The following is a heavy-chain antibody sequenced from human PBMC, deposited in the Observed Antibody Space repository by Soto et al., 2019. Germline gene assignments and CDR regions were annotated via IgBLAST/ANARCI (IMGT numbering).Heavy chain of an antibody. V-gene: IGHV1-3*01. D-gene: IGHD3-16*01. J-gene: IGHJ4*02. CDR1: GYTFTNYY. Sequence: GASVKVSCKASGYTFTNYYMRWVRQAPGQRLEWMGWINAGNGNTKYSQKFQGRVTITRDTSASTAYMELSSLRSEDTAVYYCARGEFLSYDDYWGQGTLVTVSS. CDR2: INAGNGNT. CDR3: ARGEFLSYDDY.